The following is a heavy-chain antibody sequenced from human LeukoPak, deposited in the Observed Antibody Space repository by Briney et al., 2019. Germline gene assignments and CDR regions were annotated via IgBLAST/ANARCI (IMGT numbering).Heavy chain of an antibody. Sequence: GGSLRLSCAASGFTFSSYWMSWVRQAPGKGLEWGSYISSSGSTIYYADSVKGRFTISRDNAKNSLYLQMNSLRAEDTAVYYCAELGITMIGGVWGKGTTVTISS. J-gene: IGHJ6*04. CDR3: AELGITMIGGV. CDR1: GFTFSSYW. V-gene: IGHV3-48*03. D-gene: IGHD3-10*02. CDR2: ISSSGSTI.